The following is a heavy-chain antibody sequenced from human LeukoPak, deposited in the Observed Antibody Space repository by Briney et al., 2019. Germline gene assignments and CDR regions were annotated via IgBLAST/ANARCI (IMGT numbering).Heavy chain of an antibody. CDR1: GYTFTSYD. CDR2: MNPNSGNT. D-gene: IGHD2-2*01. Sequence: ASVTVSCKASGYTFTSYDINWVRQATGQGLEWMGWMNPNSGNTGYAQKFQGRVTMTRNTSISTAYMELSSLRSEDTAVYYCARGVVVPAASFDYWGQGTLVTVSS. V-gene: IGHV1-8*01. CDR3: ARGVVVPAASFDY. J-gene: IGHJ4*02.